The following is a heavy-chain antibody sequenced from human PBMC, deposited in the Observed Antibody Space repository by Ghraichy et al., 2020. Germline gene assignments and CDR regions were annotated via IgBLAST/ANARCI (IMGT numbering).Heavy chain of an antibody. CDR3: AKFIGNTGYYDGVDV. J-gene: IGHJ6*02. CDR1: GYTISNYA. CDR2: INRNGVIT. D-gene: IGHD1-1*01. V-gene: IGHV3-23*01. Sequence: GGSLRLSCAVSGYTISNYAFRWFLQPPREELEWVFTINRNGVITYYADSVKSRFTISRDNSKNKPYLQLNNLRAEDTAVYYCAKFIGNTGYYDGVDVWGQRNKGTVAS.